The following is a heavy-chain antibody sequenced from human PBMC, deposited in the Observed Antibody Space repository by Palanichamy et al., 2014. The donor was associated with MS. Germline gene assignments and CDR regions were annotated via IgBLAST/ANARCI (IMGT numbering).Heavy chain of an antibody. V-gene: IGHV4-4*02. CDR2: IYHSGST. J-gene: IGHJ4*02. D-gene: IGHD5-24*01. CDR1: GGSISSGDW. Sequence: QVQLQESGPGLVKPSGTLSLTCAVSGGSISSGDWWSWVRQPPGKGLEWIGEIYHSGSTNYNPSLKSRVTMSVDKSRNQFSLKLSSVTAADTAVYYCARRWLQFRYFDYWGQGTLVTVSS. CDR3: ARRWLQFRYFDY.